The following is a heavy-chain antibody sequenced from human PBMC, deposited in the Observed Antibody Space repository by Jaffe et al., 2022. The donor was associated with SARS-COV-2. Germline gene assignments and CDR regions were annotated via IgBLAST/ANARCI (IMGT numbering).Heavy chain of an antibody. CDR1: GFTFSSYW. CDR3: ARAQRYSSSWYWINCGGDCYGIDAFDI. CDR2: INSDGSST. J-gene: IGHJ3*02. D-gene: IGHD6-13*01. V-gene: IGHV3-74*01. Sequence: EVQLVESGGGLVQPGGSLRLSCAASGFTFSSYWMHWVRQAPGKGLVWVSRINSDGSSTSYADSVKGRFTISRDNAKNTLYLQMNSLRAEDTAVYYCARAQRYSSSWYWINCGGDCYGIDAFDIWGQGTMVTVSS.